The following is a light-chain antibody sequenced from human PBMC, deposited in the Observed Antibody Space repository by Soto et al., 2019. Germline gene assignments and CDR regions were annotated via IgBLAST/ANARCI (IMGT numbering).Light chain of an antibody. CDR1: QSVLYSSNNKNY. J-gene: IGKJ2*01. Sequence: DIVMTQSPDSLAVSLGGRATINCKSSQSVLYSSNNKNYLAWYQQKPGQPPRLLIYWASTRESGVPDRFSGSGSRTDFTLTVSSLEAEDVAVYYCQQYYSTMYTFGQGTKLEIK. CDR2: WAS. CDR3: QQYYSTMYT. V-gene: IGKV4-1*01.